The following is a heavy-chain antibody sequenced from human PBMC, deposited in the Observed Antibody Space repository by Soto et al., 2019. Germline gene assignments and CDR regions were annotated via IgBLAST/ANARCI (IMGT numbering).Heavy chain of an antibody. J-gene: IGHJ4*02. D-gene: IGHD2-15*01. CDR1: GFRLWAYV. V-gene: IGHV3-30*18. CDR3: AKSVPDPACSGGGRHRTFEY. CDR2: ISADGRDL. Sequence: LRLSFTASGFRLWAYVMHWVRQAQGKGPEWVAAISADGRDLFYAASVEGRFTISRDNSKNTLFLQMNSLTSEDTSVYSCAKSVPDPACSGGGRHRTFEYWGQGTLVTVSS.